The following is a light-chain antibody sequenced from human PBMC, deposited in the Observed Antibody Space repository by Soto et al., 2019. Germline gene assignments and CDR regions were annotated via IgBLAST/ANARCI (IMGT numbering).Light chain of an antibody. Sequence: DIQMTQSPSSLSASVGDRVTITCRASQAISSYLAWYQQKPGKVPKLLIYAASTLQSGVPSRFSGRGSGTDFTLTISSLQPEDVATYCCQKYNSAPRTFGQGTKVEIK. CDR3: QKYNSAPRT. V-gene: IGKV1-27*01. CDR1: QAISSY. J-gene: IGKJ1*01. CDR2: AAS.